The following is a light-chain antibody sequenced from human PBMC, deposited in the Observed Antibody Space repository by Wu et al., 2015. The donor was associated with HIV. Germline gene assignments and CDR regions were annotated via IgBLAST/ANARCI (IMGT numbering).Light chain of an antibody. CDR3: QQYNDFSLT. J-gene: IGKJ4*01. CDR1: QSISSW. Sequence: DIQMTQSPSTLSASVGDKVTITCRPSQSISSWLAWYQQKPGKAPKLLIYKASSLESGVPSRFSGSGSGTEFTLTISGLQPDDFATYYCQQYNDFSLTFGGGTKVEIK. V-gene: IGKV1-5*03. CDR2: KAS.